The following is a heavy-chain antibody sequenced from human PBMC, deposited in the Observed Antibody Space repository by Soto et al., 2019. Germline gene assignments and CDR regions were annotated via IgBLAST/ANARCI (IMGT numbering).Heavy chain of an antibody. CDR3: AKDPDSGGDIGAIDY. D-gene: IGHD2-21*02. J-gene: IGHJ4*02. Sequence: EVQLLESGGGLVQPGGSLRLSCAASGFTFSSYAMSWVRQAPGKGLEWVSAISGSGGSTYYADSVKGRFTISSDNSKNTLYLQMNSLRAGDTAVYYCAKDPDSGGDIGAIDYWGQGTLVTVSS. V-gene: IGHV3-23*01. CDR2: ISGSGGST. CDR1: GFTFSSYA.